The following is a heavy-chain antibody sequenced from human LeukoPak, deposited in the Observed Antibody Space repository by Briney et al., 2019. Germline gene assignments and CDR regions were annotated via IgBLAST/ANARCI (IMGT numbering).Heavy chain of an antibody. V-gene: IGHV4-39*01. CDR1: GGSISSSSYY. J-gene: IGHJ3*02. CDR3: ASLGIAVAGDAFDI. CDR2: IYYSGST. Sequence: SETLSLTCTVSGGSISSSSYYWGWIRQPPGKGLEWIGSIYYSGSTYYNPSLKSRVTISVDTSKNQFSLKLSSVTAADTAVYYCASLGIAVAGDAFDIWGQGTMVTVSS. D-gene: IGHD6-19*01.